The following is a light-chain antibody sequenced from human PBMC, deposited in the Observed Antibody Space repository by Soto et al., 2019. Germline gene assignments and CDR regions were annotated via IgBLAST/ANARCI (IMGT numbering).Light chain of an antibody. CDR3: QQRSSWPST. V-gene: IGKV3-11*01. Sequence: EIVLTQSPATLSLSPGNRATLSCRASQSVSSYLAWYQQKPGQAPRLLIYDASNRATGIPARFSGSGSGTGFTLTITSLEPEDFAVYYCQQRSSWPSTFGGGTKVEIK. CDR2: DAS. CDR1: QSVSSY. J-gene: IGKJ4*01.